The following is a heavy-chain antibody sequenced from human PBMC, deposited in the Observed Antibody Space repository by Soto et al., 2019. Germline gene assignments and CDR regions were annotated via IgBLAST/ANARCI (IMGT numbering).Heavy chain of an antibody. CDR1: GFCFTPYK. V-gene: IGHV3-21*01. J-gene: IGHJ5*02. D-gene: IGHD3-10*01. Sequence: PGGSLTLSCAASGFCFTPYKLNWVRQAPGKGLEWVSCISPSGSYIYYGDSVKGRFTISRDNAKNSLYLQMDSLRDEDTAIYYCARSSGIIETYRNCFDPWGQGTLVTVSS. CDR2: ISPSGSYI. CDR3: ARSSGIIETYRNCFDP.